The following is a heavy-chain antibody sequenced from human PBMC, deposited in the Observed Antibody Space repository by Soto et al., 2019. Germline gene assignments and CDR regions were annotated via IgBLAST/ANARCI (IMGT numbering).Heavy chain of an antibody. CDR3: AKEAETPGRGLDY. J-gene: IGHJ4*02. V-gene: IGHV3-23*01. CDR2: ISGGGTT. CDR1: GFTFRSFA. Sequence: GGSLRLSCAASGFTFRSFAMAWVRQAPGKGLEWVSTISGGGTTYYADSVKGRFTISRDNSKNTLHLQMNSLRAEDTAVYYCAKEAETPGRGLDYWGQGTLVTVSS.